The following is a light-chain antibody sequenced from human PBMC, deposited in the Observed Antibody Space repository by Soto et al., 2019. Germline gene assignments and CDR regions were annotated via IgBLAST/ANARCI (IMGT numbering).Light chain of an antibody. J-gene: IGKJ1*01. Sequence: DIQMTQSPSSLSTSVGDRVTITCRASQSISSYLNWYQQKPGKAPKLLIYAASSLQSGVPSRFSGSGSEKDFTLTISSLQPEDFATYYCHQSSRTTRTFGQGTKVDIX. V-gene: IGKV1-39*01. CDR1: QSISSY. CDR2: AAS. CDR3: HQSSRTTRT.